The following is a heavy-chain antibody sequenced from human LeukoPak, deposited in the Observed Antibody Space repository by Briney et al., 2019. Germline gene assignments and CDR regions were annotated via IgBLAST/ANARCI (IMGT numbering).Heavy chain of an antibody. J-gene: IGHJ4*02. CDR1: GGTFSHYV. D-gene: IGHD1-26*01. Sequence: GASVKVSCKASGGTFSHYVFDWVRQAPGQGLEWMGGITPLFGTTNYAQRFQGRVTITADESTGTVYMELSSLRSEDTAVYYCAREKWELLFWDHWGQGTLVTVSS. V-gene: IGHV1-69*01. CDR2: ITPLFGTT. CDR3: AREKWELLFWDH.